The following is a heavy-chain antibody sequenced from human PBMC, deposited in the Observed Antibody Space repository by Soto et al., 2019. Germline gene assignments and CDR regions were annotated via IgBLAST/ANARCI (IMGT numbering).Heavy chain of an antibody. CDR3: ARSYTGDYEYHFDY. CDR2: IYPADSDT. CDR1: GYSFTSYW. J-gene: IGHJ4*02. D-gene: IGHD4-17*01. V-gene: IGHV5-51*01. Sequence: GESLKISCKGSGYSFTSYWIAWVRQMPGKGLECMGIIYPADSDTRYSPSFQGQVTISADKSITTAYLQWSSLMASDTAIYYCARSYTGDYEYHFDYWGQGTLVTVSS.